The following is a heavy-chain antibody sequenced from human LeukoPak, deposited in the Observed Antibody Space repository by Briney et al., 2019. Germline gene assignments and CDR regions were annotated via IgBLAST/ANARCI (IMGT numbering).Heavy chain of an antibody. J-gene: IGHJ4*02. CDR2: INWNGGSI. CDR1: GFTFDDYG. D-gene: IGHD4-11*01. Sequence: GGSLRLSCAASGFTFDDYGMSWVRQAPGKGLEWVSGINWNGGSIGYADSVKGRFTISRDNAKNSLYLQMNSLRAEDTALYYCARGGSTTVTTYVDYWGQGTLVTVSS. V-gene: IGHV3-20*04. CDR3: ARGGSTTVTTYVDY.